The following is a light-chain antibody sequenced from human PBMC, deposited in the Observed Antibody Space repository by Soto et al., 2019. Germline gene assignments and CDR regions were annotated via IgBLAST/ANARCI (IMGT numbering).Light chain of an antibody. CDR1: QSVSDY. J-gene: IGKJ4*01. CDR3: QQRVNWPPT. V-gene: IGKV3-11*01. CDR2: DAS. Sequence: VLTHCPASLSLSPGDRATLSCRAGQSVSDYVAWYQQKPGQSTTLIFFDASSRATGVPARLSAGGSGTDFTLIISSLEPEDFAVYYCQQRVNWPPTFGGGTKVAIK.